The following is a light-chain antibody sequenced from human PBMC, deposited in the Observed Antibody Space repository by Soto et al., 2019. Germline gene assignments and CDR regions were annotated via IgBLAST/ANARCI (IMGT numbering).Light chain of an antibody. J-gene: IGKJ1*01. CDR2: DAS. V-gene: IGKV1-5*01. Sequence: IPMTQSPSTLSASVGDTVTITCRASQTISVSLAWYRQKPGKAPNLLIYDASTLQEGVPSRFSGSGSGTEFTLTVTRLQPDDFATYFYQHYPTYSTFGHGTKVDVK. CDR3: QHYPTYST. CDR1: QTISVS.